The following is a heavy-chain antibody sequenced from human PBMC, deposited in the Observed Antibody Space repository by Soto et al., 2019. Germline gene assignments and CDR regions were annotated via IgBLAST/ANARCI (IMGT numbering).Heavy chain of an antibody. D-gene: IGHD3-9*01. CDR2: ISAYNGNT. Sequence: ASVKVSCKASGYTFTSYGISWVRQAPGQGLEWMGWISAYNGNTNYAQKLQGRVTMTTDTSTSTAYMELRSLRSDDTAVYYFARDRYGYFDWLLWNLDYWGQGTLVTVSS. V-gene: IGHV1-18*01. CDR3: ARDRYGYFDWLLWNLDY. CDR1: GYTFTSYG. J-gene: IGHJ4*02.